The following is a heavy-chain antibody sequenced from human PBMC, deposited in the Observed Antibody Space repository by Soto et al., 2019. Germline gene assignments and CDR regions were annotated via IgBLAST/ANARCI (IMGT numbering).Heavy chain of an antibody. V-gene: IGHV1-69*12. CDR3: ARRYCISTSCHYYGMDV. CDR1: GGTFSTYT. J-gene: IGHJ6*02. Sequence: QVQLVQSGAEVKKPGSSVKVSCKASGGTFSTYTINWVRQAPGQGLEWMGGIIPMFGTANYAQKFQGRVTITVDESTSTAYMELSSLRSEDTAVYYCARRYCISTSCHYYGMDVWGQGTTVTVSS. CDR2: IIPMFGTA. D-gene: IGHD2-2*01.